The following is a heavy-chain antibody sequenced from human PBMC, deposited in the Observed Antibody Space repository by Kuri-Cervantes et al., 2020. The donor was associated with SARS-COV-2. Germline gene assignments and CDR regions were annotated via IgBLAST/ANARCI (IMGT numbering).Heavy chain of an antibody. Sequence: SETLSLTCTVSGGSISSGDYYWSWIRQPPGKGLEWIGYIYYSGSTNYNPSLKSRVTISVDTSKNQFSLKLSSVTAADTAVYYCARNPPRYYYDSSGPSGGWFDPWGQGTLVTVSS. J-gene: IGHJ5*02. CDR2: IYYSGST. D-gene: IGHD3-22*01. CDR1: GGSISSGDYY. CDR3: ARNPPRYYYDSSGPSGGWFDP. V-gene: IGHV4-61*08.